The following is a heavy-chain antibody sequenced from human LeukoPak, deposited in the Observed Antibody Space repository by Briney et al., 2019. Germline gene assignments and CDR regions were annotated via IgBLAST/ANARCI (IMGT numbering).Heavy chain of an antibody. CDR3: TKEYDKTNRSPQWGFDS. J-gene: IGHJ4*02. Sequence: GGSLRLSCAASGFTFSTYAMSWVRQAPGKGLEWVSGISGSSSHTEDADSVKGRFTISRDNSKNTLFLQMNNLRVEDTALYYCTKEYDKTNRSPQWGFDSWGQGTLVTDSS. CDR1: GFTFSTYA. D-gene: IGHD6-19*01. CDR2: ISGSSSHT. V-gene: IGHV3-23*01.